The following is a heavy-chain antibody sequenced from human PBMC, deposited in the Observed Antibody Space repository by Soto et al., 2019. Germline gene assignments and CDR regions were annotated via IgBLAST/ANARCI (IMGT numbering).Heavy chain of an antibody. CDR2: INSDESST. CDR3: AGWESTQTYSSGAKDLDY. V-gene: IGHV3-74*01. CDR1: GFTFSNYW. Sequence: GGSLRLSCAASGFTFSNYWMHWVRQVPGKGLVWVSRINSDESSTNCADSVKGRLTISRDNAKNSLYLQMNSLRDEDTAVYYCAGWESTQTYSSGAKDLDYWGQGTLVTISS. D-gene: IGHD6-19*01. J-gene: IGHJ4*02.